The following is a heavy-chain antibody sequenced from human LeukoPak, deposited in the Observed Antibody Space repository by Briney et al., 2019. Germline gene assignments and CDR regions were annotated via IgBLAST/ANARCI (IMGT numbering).Heavy chain of an antibody. J-gene: IGHJ5*02. Sequence: SETLSLTCTVSGYSISSGYYWGWIRPPPGKGLEWIGSIYHSGSTYYNPSLKSRVTISVDTSKNQFSLKLSSVTAADTAVYYCARGSSSWAYNWFDPWGQGTLVTVSS. D-gene: IGHD6-13*01. CDR3: ARGSSSWAYNWFDP. CDR2: IYHSGST. V-gene: IGHV4-38-2*02. CDR1: GYSISSGYY.